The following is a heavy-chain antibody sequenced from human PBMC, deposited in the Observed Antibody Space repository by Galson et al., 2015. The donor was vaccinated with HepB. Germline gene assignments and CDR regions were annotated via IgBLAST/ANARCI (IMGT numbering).Heavy chain of an antibody. CDR1: GGTISSYY. Sequence: SETLSLTCTVSGGTISSYYWSWIRQPPGKGLEWIGYIYYSGSTNYNPSLKSRVTISVDTSKNQFSLKLSSVTAADTAVYYCARARALRLRVEYYFDYWGQGTLVTVSS. D-gene: IGHD5-12*01. V-gene: IGHV4-59*01. CDR3: ARARALRLRVEYYFDY. J-gene: IGHJ4*02. CDR2: IYYSGST.